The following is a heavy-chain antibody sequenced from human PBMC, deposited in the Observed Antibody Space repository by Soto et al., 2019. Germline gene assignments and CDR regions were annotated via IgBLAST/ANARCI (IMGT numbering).Heavy chain of an antibody. D-gene: IGHD6-6*01. Sequence: GGSLRLSCAASGFTFSNAWMSWVRQAPGKXLVWVGRIKSKTDGGTTDYAAPVKGRFTISRDDSKNTLYLQMNSLKTEDTAVYYCTTEYSSSSVYYDYGMDVWGQGTTVTVSS. CDR3: TTEYSSSSVYYDYGMDV. CDR2: IKSKTDGGTT. CDR1: GFTFSNAW. V-gene: IGHV3-15*01. J-gene: IGHJ6*02.